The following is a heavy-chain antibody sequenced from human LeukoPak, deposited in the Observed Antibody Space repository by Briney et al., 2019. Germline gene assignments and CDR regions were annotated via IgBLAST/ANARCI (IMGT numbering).Heavy chain of an antibody. CDR3: ATTRNPPNRFAY. J-gene: IGHJ4*02. D-gene: IGHD4-11*01. CDR1: GGSISSYY. V-gene: IGHV4-59*01. Sequence: SETLSLTCTVSGGSISSYYWIWIRQPPARGLEWIGYIYYSGSTNYNPSLNSPVTISVATSKNQFSLKLSSVNAADPAVYYCATTRNPPNRFAYWGQGTLVTVSS. CDR2: IYYSGST.